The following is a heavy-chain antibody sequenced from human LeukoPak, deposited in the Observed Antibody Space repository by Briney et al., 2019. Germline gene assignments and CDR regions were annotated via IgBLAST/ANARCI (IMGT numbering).Heavy chain of an antibody. V-gene: IGHV3-23*01. D-gene: IGHD2-2*01. J-gene: IGHJ4*02. CDR2: ISGSGGST. CDR3: AKDRRVVPAARLDY. Sequence: GGSLRLSCAASGVTFSSYEMNWVRQGPGKGMEWVSAISGSGGSTYYADSAKGRFTISRDNSKNTLYLQMNSLSAEDTAVYYCAKDRRVVPAARLDYWGQGTLVTVSS. CDR1: GVTFSSYE.